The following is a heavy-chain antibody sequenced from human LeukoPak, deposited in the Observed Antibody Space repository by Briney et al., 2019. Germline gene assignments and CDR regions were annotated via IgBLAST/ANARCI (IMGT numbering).Heavy chain of an antibody. CDR1: GYTFTSYA. CDR3: ASRGYSYAYDAFDI. D-gene: IGHD5-18*01. CDR2: INTNTGNP. J-gene: IGHJ3*02. V-gene: IGHV7-4-1*02. Sequence: GASVKVSCKASGYTFTSYAMNWVRQARGQGLEWMGWINTNTGNPTYAQGFTGRFVFSLDTSVSTAYLQISSLKAEDTAVYYCASRGYSYAYDAFDIWGQGTMVTVSS.